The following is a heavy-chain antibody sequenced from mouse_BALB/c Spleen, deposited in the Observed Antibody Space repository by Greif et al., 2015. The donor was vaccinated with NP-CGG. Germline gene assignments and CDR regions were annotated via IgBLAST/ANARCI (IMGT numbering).Heavy chain of an antibody. V-gene: IGHV2-2*02. D-gene: IGHD2-1*01. CDR3: ARMRGNYSFFAY. CDR2: MWSGGST. J-gene: IGHJ3*01. Sequence: VKLVESGPGLVQPSQSLSITCAVSGFSLTSYGVHWVRQSPGKGLEWLGVMWSGGSTDYNAAFISRLSISKDNSKSQVFFKMNGLQANATAIYYCARMRGNYSFFAYWGQGTLVTVSA. CDR1: GFSLTSYG.